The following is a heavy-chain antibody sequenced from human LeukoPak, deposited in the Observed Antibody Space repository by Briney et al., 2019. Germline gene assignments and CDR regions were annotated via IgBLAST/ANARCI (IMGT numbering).Heavy chain of an antibody. D-gene: IGHD3-22*01. CDR1: GFTFDDYA. CDR3: ASEAVYYDSSGYPAFDI. J-gene: IGHJ3*02. V-gene: IGHV3-9*01. CDR2: ISWNSGSI. Sequence: KSGGSLRLSCAASGFTFDDYAMHWVRQAPGKGLEWVSGISWNSGSIGYADSVKGRFTTSRDNAKNSLYLQMNSLRAEDTALYYCASEAVYYDSSGYPAFDIWGQGTMVTVSS.